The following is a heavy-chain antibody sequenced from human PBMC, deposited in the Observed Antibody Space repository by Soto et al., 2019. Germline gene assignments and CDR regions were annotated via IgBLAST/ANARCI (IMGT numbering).Heavy chain of an antibody. Sequence: SETLSLTCAVSGGSISSGGYSWSWIRQPPGKGLEWIGYIYYSGSTNYNPSLKSRVTISVDTSKNQFSLKLRSVTAADTAVYYCARVPNLEWFDPWGQGTLVTVSS. CDR3: ARVPNLEWFDP. CDR1: GGSISSGGYS. CDR2: IYYSGST. V-gene: IGHV4-61*08. D-gene: IGHD3-16*01. J-gene: IGHJ5*02.